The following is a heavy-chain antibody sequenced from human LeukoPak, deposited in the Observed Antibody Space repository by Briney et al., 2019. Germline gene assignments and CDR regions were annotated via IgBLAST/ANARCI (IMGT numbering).Heavy chain of an antibody. D-gene: IGHD2-2*01. J-gene: IGHJ4*02. CDR1: GYTFTDYY. CDR3: ARANFLYCSSSTCLFDY. V-gene: IGHV1-2*02. Sequence: ASVKVSCKASGYTFTDYYMHWVRQAPGQGFEWVGWINPNDGDTNYAQKFQGRVTMTRDTSISTAHMEVSRLRSDDTAVYYCARANFLYCSSSTCLFDYWGQGTLVTVSS. CDR2: INPNDGDT.